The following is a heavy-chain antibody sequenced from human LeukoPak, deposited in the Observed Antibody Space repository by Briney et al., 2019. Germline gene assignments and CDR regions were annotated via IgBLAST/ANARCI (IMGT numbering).Heavy chain of an antibody. CDR2: ISYDGSNK. CDR3: AKDPYGSGSLTFDY. V-gene: IGHV3-30*18. J-gene: IGHJ4*02. Sequence: GGSLRLSCAASGFTFSSYGMHWVRQAPGKGLEWVAVISYDGSNKYYADSVKGRFTISRDNSKNTLYLQMNSLRAEDTAVYYCAKDPYGSGSLTFDYWGQGTLVTVSS. CDR1: GFTFSSYG. D-gene: IGHD3-10*01.